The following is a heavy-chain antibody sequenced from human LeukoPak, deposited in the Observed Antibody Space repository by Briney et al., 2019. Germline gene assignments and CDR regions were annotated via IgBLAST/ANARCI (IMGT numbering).Heavy chain of an antibody. CDR1: GFTFSSYW. Sequence: PGGSLRLSCAASGFTFSSYWMTWVRQAPGKGLEWVANIKQDGSEKYYVDSVKGRFTISRDNAKNSLFLQMTSLSVEDTAIYYCARDRLVLRPRSSSDYWGQGTLVTVSS. J-gene: IGHJ4*02. CDR2: IKQDGSEK. D-gene: IGHD6-6*01. V-gene: IGHV3-7*01. CDR3: ARDRLVLRPRSSSDY.